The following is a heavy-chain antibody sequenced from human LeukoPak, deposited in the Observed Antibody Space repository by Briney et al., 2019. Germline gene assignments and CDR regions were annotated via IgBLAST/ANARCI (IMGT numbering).Heavy chain of an antibody. Sequence: ASVTVSFKASGYTFTDYYMHWVRQAPGQGLEWMGWINLNSGGTHLAQEFQGRVTMTRDTSISTAYMELSRLRSDDTAMYYCANIQKWLPYWGQGTLVTVSS. CDR3: ANIQKWLPY. CDR2: INLNSGGT. CDR1: GYTFTDYY. V-gene: IGHV1-2*02. D-gene: IGHD5-18*01. J-gene: IGHJ4*02.